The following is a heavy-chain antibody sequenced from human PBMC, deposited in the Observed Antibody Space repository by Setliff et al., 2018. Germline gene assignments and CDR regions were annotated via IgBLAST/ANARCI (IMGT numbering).Heavy chain of an antibody. J-gene: IGHJ5*02. CDR3: ARSPAVLGIVYLDP. D-gene: IGHD2-15*01. V-gene: IGHV1-69*05. CDR2: IIPNFRTT. Sequence: SVKVSCKASGDSFNNYAISWVRQAPGQGLEWMGGIIPNFRTTSYAQKFQDRVTITTDESTSTAYMELDSLRSEDTAVYYCARSPAVLGIVYLDPWGQGTLVTVSS. CDR1: GDSFNNYA.